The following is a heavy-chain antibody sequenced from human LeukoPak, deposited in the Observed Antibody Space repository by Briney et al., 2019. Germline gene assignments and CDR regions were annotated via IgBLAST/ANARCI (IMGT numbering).Heavy chain of an antibody. CDR1: GGTFSSYA. Sequence: GASVKVSCKASGGTFSSYAISWVRQAPGQGLEWMGGIIPIFGTANYAQKFRGRVTITADESTSTAYMELSSLRSEDTAVYYCARDPAREGGDFDPWGQGTLVTVSS. V-gene: IGHV1-69*13. J-gene: IGHJ5*02. CDR3: ARDPAREGGDFDP. CDR2: IIPIFGTA. D-gene: IGHD2-21*02.